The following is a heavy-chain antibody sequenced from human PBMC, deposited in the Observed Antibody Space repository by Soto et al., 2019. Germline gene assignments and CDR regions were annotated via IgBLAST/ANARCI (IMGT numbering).Heavy chain of an antibody. Sequence: TLSLTCNVSGGSISSNNYYWGWIRQPPGKGLEWIGTIYYTGSTYFNPSLESRVTISVDTSKNHFSLELNTVTAADTAVYYCARPFSNNRRPNWFDPWSQGTLVTVSS. J-gene: IGHJ5*02. CDR3: ARPFSNNRRPNWFDP. D-gene: IGHD1-1*01. CDR1: GGSISSNNYY. CDR2: IYYTGST. V-gene: IGHV4-39*02.